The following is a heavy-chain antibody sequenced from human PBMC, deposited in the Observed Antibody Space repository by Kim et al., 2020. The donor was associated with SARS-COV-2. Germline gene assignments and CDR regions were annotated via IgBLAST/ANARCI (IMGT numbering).Heavy chain of an antibody. CDR2: INSDGSST. J-gene: IGHJ4*02. V-gene: IGHV3-74*01. Sequence: GGSLRLSCAASGFTFSSYWMHWVRQAPGKGLVWVSRINSDGSSTSYADSVKGRFTISRDNAKNTLYLQMNSLRAEDTAVYYCARVRSSGWYVPNYWGQGTLVTVSS. D-gene: IGHD6-19*01. CDR3: ARVRSSGWYVPNY. CDR1: GFTFSSYW.